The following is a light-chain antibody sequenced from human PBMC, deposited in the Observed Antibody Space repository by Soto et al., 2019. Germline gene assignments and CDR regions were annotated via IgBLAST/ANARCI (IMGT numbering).Light chain of an antibody. J-gene: IGKJ2*01. Sequence: DIVMTQSPDSLPVSLGERATINCKSSQSVSYSSGNKNYLAWYQQKPGQPPKLHISWAFTRESGVPDRFSGSGSERDFTLTISIRQAQDVAFYYGNQYYSNFYTFGQGTKLEIK. CDR2: WAF. CDR1: QSVSYSSGNKNY. V-gene: IGKV4-1*01. CDR3: NQYYSNFYT.